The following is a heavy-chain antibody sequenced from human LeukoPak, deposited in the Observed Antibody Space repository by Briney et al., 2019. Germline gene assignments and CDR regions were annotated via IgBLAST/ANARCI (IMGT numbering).Heavy chain of an antibody. CDR2: IYYSGST. CDR1: GGSIRSHY. J-gene: IGHJ4*02. CDR3: ARVSEMATITEYYFDY. Sequence: SETLSLTCTVSGGSIRSHYWSWIRQPPGKGLEWIGYIYYSGSTNYNPSLKSRVTISVDTSKNQFSLKLSSVTAADTAVYYCARVSEMATITEYYFDYWGQGTLVTVSS. V-gene: IGHV4-59*11. D-gene: IGHD5-24*01.